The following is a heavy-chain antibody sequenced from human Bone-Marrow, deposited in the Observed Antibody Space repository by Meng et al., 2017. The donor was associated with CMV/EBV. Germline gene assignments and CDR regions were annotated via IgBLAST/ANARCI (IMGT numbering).Heavy chain of an antibody. CDR1: GFTFNSYT. Sequence: GESLKISCVASGFTFNSYTMNWVRQAPGKGLEWVSSISKRGNHKYFADSLRGRFTISRDNAKNSVYLQMDSLTAADTGIYYCAGDCGSTDCHSRGKDVWGQGTTVTFSS. CDR3: AGDCGSTDCHSRGKDV. V-gene: IGHV3-21*01. CDR2: ISKRGNHK. D-gene: IGHD2-2*01. J-gene: IGHJ6*02.